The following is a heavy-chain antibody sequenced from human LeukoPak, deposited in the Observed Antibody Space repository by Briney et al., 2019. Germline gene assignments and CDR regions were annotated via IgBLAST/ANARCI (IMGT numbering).Heavy chain of an antibody. Sequence: GGSLRLSCAASGFTLSSYWMSWVRQAPGKGLEWVANINQDVSEINYVDSVKGRFTISRDNAKNSLYLQMNSLRAEDTAVYYCARDGLTITMIVVVTDDAFDIWGQGTMVTVSS. J-gene: IGHJ3*02. CDR2: INQDVSEI. V-gene: IGHV3-7*01. CDR1: GFTLSSYW. D-gene: IGHD3-22*01. CDR3: ARDGLTITMIVVVTDDAFDI.